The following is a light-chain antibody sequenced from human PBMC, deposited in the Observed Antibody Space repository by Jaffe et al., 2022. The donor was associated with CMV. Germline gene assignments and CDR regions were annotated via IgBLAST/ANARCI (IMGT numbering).Light chain of an antibody. Sequence: EIVLTQSPATLSLSPGERATLSCRASQSVRNFLAWYQQKPGQAPRLLIYDTSNRASGIPARFSGTGAESGTDFTLSISRLEPEDFAVYHCQQRADWPWTFGQGTKVEIK. CDR3: QQRADWPWT. CDR1: QSVRNF. J-gene: IGKJ1*01. CDR2: DTS. V-gene: IGKV3-11*01.